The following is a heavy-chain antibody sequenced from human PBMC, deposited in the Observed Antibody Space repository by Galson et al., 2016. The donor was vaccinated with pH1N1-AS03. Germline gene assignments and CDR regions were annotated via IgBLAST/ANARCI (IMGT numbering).Heavy chain of an antibody. D-gene: IGHD1-1*01. CDR2: INQDGSET. Sequence: SLRLSCAASGFTFSNYWMNWVRQAPGKGLEWVAYINQDGSETYYVDSLKGRFTISRDNAKNSLYLQMNSLRAEDTAVYYCARDDFAGNYSLDYWGRGTLITVSS. CDR3: ARDDFAGNYSLDY. CDR1: GFTFSNYW. V-gene: IGHV3-7*01. J-gene: IGHJ4*02.